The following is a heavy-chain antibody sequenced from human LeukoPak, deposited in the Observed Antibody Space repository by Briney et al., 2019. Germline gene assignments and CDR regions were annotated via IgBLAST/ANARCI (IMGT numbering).Heavy chain of an antibody. CDR3: ARLSSGWYSGGFDY. CDR1: GFTVSSNY. J-gene: IGHJ4*02. D-gene: IGHD6-19*01. CDR2: IYSGGST. V-gene: IGHV3-53*01. Sequence: PGGSLRLSCAASGFTVSSNYMSWVRQAPGKGLEWVSVIYSGGSTYYADSVKGRFTIPRDNSKNTLYLQMNSLRAEDTAVYYCARLSSGWYSGGFDYWGQGTLVTVSS.